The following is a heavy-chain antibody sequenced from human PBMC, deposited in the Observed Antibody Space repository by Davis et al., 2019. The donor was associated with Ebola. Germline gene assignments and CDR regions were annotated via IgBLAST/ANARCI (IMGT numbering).Heavy chain of an antibody. J-gene: IGHJ4*02. D-gene: IGHD5-18*01. CDR2: IRSKANSYAT. CDR3: TSVDTAMVTGY. Sequence: PGGSLRLSCAASGFTFSGSAMHWVRQASGKGLEWVGRIRSKANSYATAYAASVKGRFTISRDDSKNTAYLQMNSLKTEDTAVYYCTSVDTAMVTGYWGQGTLVTVSS. CDR1: GFTFSGSA. V-gene: IGHV3-73*01.